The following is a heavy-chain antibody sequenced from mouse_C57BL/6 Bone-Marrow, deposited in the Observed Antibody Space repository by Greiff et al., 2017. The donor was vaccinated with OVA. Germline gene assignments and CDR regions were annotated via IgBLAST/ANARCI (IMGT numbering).Heavy chain of an antibody. V-gene: IGHV1-5*01. D-gene: IGHD1-1*01. CDR1: GYTFTSYW. CDR2: IYPGNSDT. Sequence: EVQLQESGTVLARPGASVKMSCKTSGYTFTSYWMHWAKQRPGQGLEWIGAIYPGNSDTSYNQKFKGKAKLTAVTSASTAYMELSSLTNEDSAVYYCTRYYGRLYAMDYWGQGTSVTVSS. CDR3: TRYYGRLYAMDY. J-gene: IGHJ4*01.